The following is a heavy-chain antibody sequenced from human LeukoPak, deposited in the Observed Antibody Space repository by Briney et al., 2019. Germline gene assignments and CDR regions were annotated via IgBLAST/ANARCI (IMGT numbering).Heavy chain of an antibody. CDR2: IHNDDRT. V-gene: IGHV3-66*01. CDR1: GFTFSSYW. CDR3: LQFAY. J-gene: IGHJ4*02. D-gene: IGHD3-10*01. Sequence: GGSLRLSCAASGFTFSSYWRSWVRQAPGKGLEWVSIIHNDDRTYYADSVKGRFTISRDNSKNTVYLQMNSLRVEDTAIYYCLQFAYWGQGTLVTVSS.